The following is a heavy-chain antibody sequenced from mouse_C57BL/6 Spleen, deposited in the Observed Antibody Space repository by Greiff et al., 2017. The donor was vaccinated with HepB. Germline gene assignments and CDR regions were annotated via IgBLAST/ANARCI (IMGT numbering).Heavy chain of an antibody. Sequence: EVKVVESGGGLVKPGGSLKLSCAASGFTFSDYGMHWVRQAPEKGLEWVAYISSGSSTIYYAATVKGRVTISRDNAKNTLFLQMTSLRSEDTARYYCARKWLLIYAMDYWGQGTSVTVSS. CDR3: ARKWLLIYAMDY. J-gene: IGHJ4*01. V-gene: IGHV5-17*01. CDR1: GFTFSDYG. CDR2: ISSGSSTI. D-gene: IGHD2-3*01.